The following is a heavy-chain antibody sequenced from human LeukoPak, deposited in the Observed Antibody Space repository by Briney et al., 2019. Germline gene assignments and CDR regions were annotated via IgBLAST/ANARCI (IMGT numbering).Heavy chain of an antibody. CDR1: GGSISSSY. CDR3: ARDTYYFDY. J-gene: IGHJ4*02. CDR2: IYTSGST. V-gene: IGHV4-4*07. Sequence: PSGTLSLTCTVSGGSISSSYCSWIRQPAGKGLEWIGRIYTSGSTNYNPSLKSRVTISIDRSKNQFSLKLSSVTAADTAVYYCARDTYYFDYWGQGTLVTVSS. D-gene: IGHD3-16*01.